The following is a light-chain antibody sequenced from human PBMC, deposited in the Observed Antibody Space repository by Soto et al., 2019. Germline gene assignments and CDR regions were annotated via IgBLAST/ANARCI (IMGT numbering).Light chain of an antibody. J-gene: IGKJ1*01. V-gene: IGKV3-20*01. CDR1: QRVSSNF. CDR2: VAS. Sequence: EIVLTQSPVTLSLSPGERVTLSCRASQRVSSNFLAWYQQKPGQAPRLFISVASTRAAGIPERFSGSASASGTDFTLTITRLEPRGFAVYYCEQYGNSPWTFGQGT. CDR3: EQYGNSPWT.